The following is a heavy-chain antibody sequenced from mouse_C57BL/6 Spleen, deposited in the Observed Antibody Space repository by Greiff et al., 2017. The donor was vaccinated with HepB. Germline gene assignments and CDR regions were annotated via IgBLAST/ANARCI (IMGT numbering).Heavy chain of an antibody. V-gene: IGHV5-9*01. CDR1: GFTFSSYT. D-gene: IGHD1-1*01. Sequence: EVQGVESGGGLVKPGGSLKLSCAASGFTFSSYTMSWVRQTPEKRLEWVATISGGGGNTYYPDSVKGRFTISRDNAKNTLYLQMSSLRSEDTALYYCARRGYGSSSFAYWGQGTLVTVSA. CDR2: ISGGGGNT. J-gene: IGHJ3*01. CDR3: ARRGYGSSSFAY.